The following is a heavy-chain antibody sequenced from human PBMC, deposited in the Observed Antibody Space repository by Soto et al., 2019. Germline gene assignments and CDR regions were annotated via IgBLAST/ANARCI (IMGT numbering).Heavy chain of an antibody. CDR2: ISSNGGST. J-gene: IGHJ3*02. CDR1: GFTFSSYA. V-gene: IGHV3-64D*09. CDR3: VKVRDGSYSGAFDI. D-gene: IGHD1-26*01. Sequence: GGSLRLSCSASGFTFSSYAMHWVRQAPGKGMEYVSAISSNGGSTYYSNSLKGRFTISRDNSKNTLYLQMSSLRAEDTAVYYCVKVRDGSYSGAFDIWGQGTMVTVSS.